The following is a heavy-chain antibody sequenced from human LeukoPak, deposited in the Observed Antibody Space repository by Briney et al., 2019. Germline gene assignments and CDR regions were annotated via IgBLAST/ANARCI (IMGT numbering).Heavy chain of an antibody. V-gene: IGHV4-59*01. CDR2: IYNSGST. D-gene: IGHD5-24*01. CDR3: ARGKATNPDY. CDR1: GGSIRSSYY. Sequence: PSETLSLTCTVSGGSIRSSYYWSWIRQSPGKGLEWIGYIYNSGSTNYNPSLKTRVTISVDTSKNQFSLKLSSVTAADTAVYYCARGKATNPDYWGQGTLVTVSS. J-gene: IGHJ4*02.